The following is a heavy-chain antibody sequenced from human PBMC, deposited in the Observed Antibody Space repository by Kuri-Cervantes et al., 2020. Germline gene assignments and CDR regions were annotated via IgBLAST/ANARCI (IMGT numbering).Heavy chain of an antibody. CDR1: GYTFTSYG. D-gene: IGHD1-26*01. CDR3: ARGLVGAALQHPYYYYGMDV. V-gene: IGHV1-18*01. CDR2: ISAYNGNT. Sequence: ASVKVSCKASGYTFTSYGISWVRQAPGQGLEWMGWISAYNGNTNYAQKLQGRVTMTTDTSTSTAYVELRSLRSDDTAVYYCARGLVGAALQHPYYYYGMDVWGQGTTVTVSS. J-gene: IGHJ6*02.